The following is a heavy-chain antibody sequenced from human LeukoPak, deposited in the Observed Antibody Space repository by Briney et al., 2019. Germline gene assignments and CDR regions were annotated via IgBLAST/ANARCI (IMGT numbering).Heavy chain of an antibody. J-gene: IGHJ3*01. CDR3: ARGVTTAYAFDV. D-gene: IGHD2-21*02. CDR1: GFTVSRNY. Sequence: GGSLRLSCAASGFTVSRNYMNWVRQAPGKGLEWVSSMYGGGSTYYADSMMGRFTISRDNSKNTLYLQVNSLRVEDTAVYYCARGVTTAYAFDVWGQGTMVTVSS. CDR2: MYGGGST. V-gene: IGHV3-53*01.